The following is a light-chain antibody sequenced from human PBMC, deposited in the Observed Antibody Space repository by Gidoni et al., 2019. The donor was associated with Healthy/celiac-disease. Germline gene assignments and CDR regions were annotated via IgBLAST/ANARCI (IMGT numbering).Light chain of an antibody. CDR2: KAS. Sequence: DIQMTQSPSTLSASVGDRVTITCRASQSISSWLAWYQQKPGKAPKLLSYKASSLESGVPSRFSGSGSGTEFTLTISSLQPDDFATYYCQQYNSYLRTCGQGTKVEIK. J-gene: IGKJ1*01. CDR1: QSISSW. CDR3: QQYNSYLRT. V-gene: IGKV1-5*03.